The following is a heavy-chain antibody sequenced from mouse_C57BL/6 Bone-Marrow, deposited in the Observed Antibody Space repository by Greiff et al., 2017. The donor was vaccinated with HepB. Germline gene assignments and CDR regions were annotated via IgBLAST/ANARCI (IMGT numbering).Heavy chain of an antibody. CDR2: INPNNGGT. CDR1: GYTFTDYY. Sequence: EVQLQQSGPELVKPGASVKISCKASGYTFTDYYMNWVKQSHGKSLEWIGDINPNNGGTSYNQKFKGKATLTVDTSSSTAYMELRSLTSEDSAVYYCARGLLKFDYWGQGTTLTVSS. CDR3: ARGLLKFDY. D-gene: IGHD1-1*01. J-gene: IGHJ2*01. V-gene: IGHV1-26*01.